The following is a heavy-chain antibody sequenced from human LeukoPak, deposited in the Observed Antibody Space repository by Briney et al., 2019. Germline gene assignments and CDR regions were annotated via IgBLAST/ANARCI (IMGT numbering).Heavy chain of an antibody. CDR3: ARLNYDFWSGHKGYYGMDV. CDR2: ISAYNGNT. D-gene: IGHD3-3*01. V-gene: IGHV1-18*01. Sequence: ASVKVSCKVSGYTLTELSMHWVRQAPGQGLEWMGWISAYNGNTNYAQKLQGRVTMTTDTSTSTAYMELRSLRSDDTAVYYCARLNYDFWSGHKGYYGMDVRGQGTTVTVSS. CDR1: GYTLTELS. J-gene: IGHJ6*02.